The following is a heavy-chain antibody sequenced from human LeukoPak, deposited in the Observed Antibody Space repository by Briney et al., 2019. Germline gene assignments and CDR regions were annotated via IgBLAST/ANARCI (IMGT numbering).Heavy chain of an antibody. CDR2: ISSGGGT. Sequence: GGSLRLSCAASGFTFRSYAMTWVRQAPGKGLEWASAISSGGGTYYADSVKGRFTISRDNSKNTLYLQMNSLRAEDAAVYYCAKGNSGSSMTWFDPWGQGTLVTVSS. CDR3: AKGNSGSSMTWFDP. D-gene: IGHD1-26*01. J-gene: IGHJ5*02. CDR1: GFTFRSYA. V-gene: IGHV3-23*01.